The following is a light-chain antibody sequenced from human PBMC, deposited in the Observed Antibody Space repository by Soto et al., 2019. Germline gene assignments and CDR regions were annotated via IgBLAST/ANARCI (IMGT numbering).Light chain of an antibody. CDR1: QSVLSSSDNKNY. Sequence: DIVMTQYPDSLAVSLGERATINCKSSQSVLSSSDNKNYFAWYQQKPGQPPKLLIYWASIRESGVPDRFSGSGSGTDFTLTITSLQAEDVAVYYCQQYFNSPHTFGQGTKLDIK. CDR2: WAS. CDR3: QQYFNSPHT. V-gene: IGKV4-1*01. J-gene: IGKJ2*01.